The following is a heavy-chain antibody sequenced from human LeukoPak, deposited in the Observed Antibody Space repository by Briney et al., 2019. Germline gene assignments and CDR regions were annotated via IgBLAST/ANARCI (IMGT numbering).Heavy chain of an antibody. CDR2: IIPILGIA. V-gene: IGHV1-69*04. J-gene: IGHJ4*02. D-gene: IGHD6-13*01. Sequence: SVKVSCKASGGTFSSYAISWVRQAPGQGLEWMGRIIPILGIANYAQKFQGRVTITADKSTSTAYMELSRLRSDDTAVYYCARDRSSWYHYFDYWGQGTLVTVSS. CDR3: ARDRSSWYHYFDY. CDR1: GGTFSSYA.